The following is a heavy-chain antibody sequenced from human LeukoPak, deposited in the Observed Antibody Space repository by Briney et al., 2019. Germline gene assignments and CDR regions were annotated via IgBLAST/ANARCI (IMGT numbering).Heavy chain of an antibody. J-gene: IGHJ6*02. Sequence: ASVKVSCKASGGTFSSYAISWVRQAPGQGLEWMGRIIPILGIANYAQKFQGRVTITADKSTSTAYMELSSMRSEDTAVYYCARVGMDYYDYYGMDVWGQGTTVTVSS. CDR1: GGTFSSYA. CDR2: IIPILGIA. V-gene: IGHV1-69*04. CDR3: ARVGMDYYDYYGMDV. D-gene: IGHD7-27*01.